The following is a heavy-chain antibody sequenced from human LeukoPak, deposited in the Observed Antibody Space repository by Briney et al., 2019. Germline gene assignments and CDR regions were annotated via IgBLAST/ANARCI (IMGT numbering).Heavy chain of an antibody. J-gene: IGHJ4*02. D-gene: IGHD3-3*01. CDR1: GGSISSGDYS. CDR3: ARGAYPETYYDFWSGYGGGLDY. Sequence: PSETLSLTCTVSGGSISSGDYSWSWIRQPPGKGLEWIGEINHSGSTNYNPSLKSRVTISVDTSKNQFSLKLSSVTAADTAVYYCARGAYPETYYDFWSGYGGGLDYWGQGTLVTVSS. V-gene: IGHV4-39*07. CDR2: INHSGST.